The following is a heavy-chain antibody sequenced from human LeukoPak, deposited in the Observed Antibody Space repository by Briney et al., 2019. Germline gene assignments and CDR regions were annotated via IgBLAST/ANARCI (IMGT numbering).Heavy chain of an antibody. CDR2: INHSGST. D-gene: IGHD2-2*01. CDR1: GGSFSGYY. V-gene: IGHV4-34*01. J-gene: IGHJ6*03. Sequence: SETLSLTCAVYGGSFSGYYWSWIRQPPGKGLEWIGEINHSGSTNYNPSLKSRVTISVDTSENQFSLKLSSVTAADPAVYYCARRYCSSTSCYFYAMDVWGKGTTATVSS. CDR3: ARRYCSSTSCYFYAMDV.